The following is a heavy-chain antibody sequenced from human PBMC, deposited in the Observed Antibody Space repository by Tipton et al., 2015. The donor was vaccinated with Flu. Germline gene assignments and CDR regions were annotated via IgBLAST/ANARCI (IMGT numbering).Heavy chain of an antibody. Sequence: TLSLTCPVSGGSISSYYWSWIRQPPGKGLEWIGYIYYSGSTNYNPSLKSRVTISVDTSKNQFSLKLSSVTAADTAVYYCARVNPRFLEWLLPPSYYYCYMDVWGKGTTVTVSS. CDR3: ARVNPRFLEWLLPPSYYYCYMDV. CDR1: GGSISSYY. V-gene: IGHV4-59*01. CDR2: IYYSGST. D-gene: IGHD3-3*01. J-gene: IGHJ6*03.